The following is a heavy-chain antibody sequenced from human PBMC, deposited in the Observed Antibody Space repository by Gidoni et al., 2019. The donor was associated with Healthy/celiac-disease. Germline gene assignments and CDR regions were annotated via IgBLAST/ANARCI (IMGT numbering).Heavy chain of an antibody. CDR3: AMSSGSKQVVY. CDR2: YYTSGST. Sequence: QVQLQESGPGLVKPSQTLSLTCTVSGGSISSGSYYTSGSTNYNPSLKSRVTISVDTSKNQFSLKLSSVTAADTAVYYCAMSSGSKQVVYWGQGTLVTVSS. D-gene: IGHD6-19*01. J-gene: IGHJ4*02. V-gene: IGHV4-61*02. CDR1: GGSISS.